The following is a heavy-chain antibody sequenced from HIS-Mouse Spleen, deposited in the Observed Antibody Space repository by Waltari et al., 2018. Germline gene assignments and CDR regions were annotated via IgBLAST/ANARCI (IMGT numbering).Heavy chain of an antibody. D-gene: IGHD6-13*01. CDR2: GSADNGNT. CDR1: GYTFTSYG. CDR3: ARDHSSSWYYYYYGMDV. Sequence: QVQLVQSGAEVKKPEASVKVSCKASGYTFTSYGISWVRQAPGQGLGWMGWGSADNGNTNYAQKLQGRVTMTTDTSTSTAYMELRSLRSDDTAVYYCARDHSSSWYYYYYGMDVWCQGTTVTVSS. V-gene: IGHV1-18*01. J-gene: IGHJ6*02.